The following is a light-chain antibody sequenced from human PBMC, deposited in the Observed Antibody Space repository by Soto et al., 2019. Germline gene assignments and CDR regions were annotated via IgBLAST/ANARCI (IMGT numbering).Light chain of an antibody. CDR2: EVS. Sequence: QSALTQPASVSGSPGQSITISCTGTSSDVGTYNYVSWYQQHPGKAPKLMIYEVSNRPSGVSNRFSGSKSGNTASLTHSGLQAEYEADYYCSSYTSSSTTMVFGGGTQLTVL. V-gene: IGLV2-14*01. CDR3: SSYTSSSTTMV. J-gene: IGLJ2*01. CDR1: SSDVGTYNY.